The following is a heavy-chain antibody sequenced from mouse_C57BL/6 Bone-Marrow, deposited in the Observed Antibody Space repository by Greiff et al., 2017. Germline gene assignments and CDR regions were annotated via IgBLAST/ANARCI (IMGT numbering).Heavy chain of an antibody. D-gene: IGHD2-4*01. CDR2: IDPENGDT. CDR1: GFNIQDDY. Sequence: VQLKESGAELVRPGASVKLSCTASGFNIQDDYMHWVKQRPEQGLEWIGWIDPENGDTEYASKFQGKATITADPSSNTAYLQRSSLTSEDTAVYYGTTVDYDGTFYAMDYWGQGTSVTVSS. CDR3: TTVDYDGTFYAMDY. V-gene: IGHV14-4*01. J-gene: IGHJ4*01.